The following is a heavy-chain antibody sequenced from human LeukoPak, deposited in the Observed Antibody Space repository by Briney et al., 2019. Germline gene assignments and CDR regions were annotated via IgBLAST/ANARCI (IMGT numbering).Heavy chain of an antibody. D-gene: IGHD5-18*01. Sequence: PSETLSLTCTVSGGSISSGSYYWSWIRQPAGKGLEWIGRLYTSGSTNYNPSLKSRVTISVDTSKNQFSLKLSSVTAADTAVYYCARDPVYSYGFDPWGQGTLVTVSS. CDR2: LYTSGST. CDR1: GGSISSGSYY. V-gene: IGHV4-61*02. CDR3: ARDPVYSYGFDP. J-gene: IGHJ5*02.